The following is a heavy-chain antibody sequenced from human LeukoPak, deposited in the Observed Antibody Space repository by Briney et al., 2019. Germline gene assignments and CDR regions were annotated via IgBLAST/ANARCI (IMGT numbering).Heavy chain of an antibody. V-gene: IGHV4-39*07. Sequence: SETLSLTCTVSGGSISSSSYYWGWIRQPPGKGLEWIGSIYYSGSTYYNPSLKSRVTISVDTSKNQFSLKLSSVTAADTAVYYCARATRGVYSSSWSLYYYYYMDVWGKGTTVTVSS. J-gene: IGHJ6*03. D-gene: IGHD6-13*01. CDR1: GGSISSSSYY. CDR3: ARATRGVYSSSWSLYYYYYMDV. CDR2: IYYSGST.